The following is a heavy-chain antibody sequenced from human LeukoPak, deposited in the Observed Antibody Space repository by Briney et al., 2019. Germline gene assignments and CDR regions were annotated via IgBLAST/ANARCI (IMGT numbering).Heavy chain of an antibody. D-gene: IGHD3-10*01. Sequence: GGSLRLSCAASGFTFSSYAMHWVRQAPGKGLEWVAVISYDGSNKYYADSVKGRFTISRDNSKNTLYLQMNSLRAEDTAVYYCASGLNYYGSGSYKDYWGQGTLVTVSS. J-gene: IGHJ4*02. CDR2: ISYDGSNK. CDR3: ASGLNYYGSGSYKDY. V-gene: IGHV3-30-3*01. CDR1: GFTFSSYA.